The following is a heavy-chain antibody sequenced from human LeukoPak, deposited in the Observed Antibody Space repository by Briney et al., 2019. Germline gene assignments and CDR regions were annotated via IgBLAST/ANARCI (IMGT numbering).Heavy chain of an antibody. V-gene: IGHV4-34*01. Sequence: PSETLSLTCAVYGGSFSGYYWSWIRQPPGKGLEWIGEINHSGSTNYNPSLKSRVTISVDTSKNQFSLKLSSVTAADTAVYYCARVLYDSSGYYYVTAGDAFDIWGQGTMVTVSS. D-gene: IGHD3-22*01. J-gene: IGHJ3*02. CDR3: ARVLYDSSGYYYVTAGDAFDI. CDR2: INHSGST. CDR1: GGSFSGYY.